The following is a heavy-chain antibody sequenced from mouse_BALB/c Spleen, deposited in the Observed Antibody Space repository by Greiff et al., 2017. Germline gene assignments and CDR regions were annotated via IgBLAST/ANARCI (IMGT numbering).Heavy chain of an antibody. CDR1: GYTFSSYW. V-gene: IGHV1-9*01. Sequence: VKLQQSGAELMKPGASVKISCKATGYTFSSYWIERVKQRPGPGLEWIGEILPGSGSTNYNETFKGKATFTADTSSNTAYMQLSSLTSEDSAVYYCARGGTGYYAKDYGGQGTSVTVAS. J-gene: IGHJ4*01. CDR2: ILPGSGST. D-gene: IGHD3-3*01. CDR3: ARGGTGYYAKDY.